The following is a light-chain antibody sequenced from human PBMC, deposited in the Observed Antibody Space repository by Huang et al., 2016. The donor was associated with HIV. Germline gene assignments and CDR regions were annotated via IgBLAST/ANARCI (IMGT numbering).Light chain of an antibody. CDR3: QQYTNWPPKT. CDR1: QSLNKY. Sequence: EIVMTQSPGTLSLSAGERATLSCRASQSLNKYLAWYQNKPGQSPRLLIYGASPRANGVPARFSGSGSGTEFTLTISSLQSEDSAFYYCQQYTNWPPKTFGQGTRVEI. V-gene: IGKV3-15*01. J-gene: IGKJ1*01. CDR2: GAS.